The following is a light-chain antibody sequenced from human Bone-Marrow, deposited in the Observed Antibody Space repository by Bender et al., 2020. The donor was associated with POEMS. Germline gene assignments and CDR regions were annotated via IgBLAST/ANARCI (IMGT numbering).Light chain of an antibody. Sequence: QSALTQPASVSGSPRQSITISCTGTSSDVGGYHLVSWYQQQPGKAPQLIIYEDDKRPSGVSNRFSGSKSGNTASLTISGLQAEDEADYYCSSYTSSSTLFGGWTKLTVL. CDR2: EDD. J-gene: IGLJ2*01. V-gene: IGLV2-14*02. CDR3: SSYTSSSTL. CDR1: SSDVGGYHL.